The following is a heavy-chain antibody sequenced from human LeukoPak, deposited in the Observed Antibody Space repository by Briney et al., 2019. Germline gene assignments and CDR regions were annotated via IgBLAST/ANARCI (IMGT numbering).Heavy chain of an antibody. V-gene: IGHV3-23*01. Sequence: GGSLRLSCAASGFTFNIYAMSWVRQAPGKGLEWVSAISGSGGSTYYADSVKGRFTISRDNSKNTLYLQMNSLRAEDTAVYYCAKGDYDFWSGYYYYGMDVWGQGTTVTVSS. CDR2: ISGSGGST. J-gene: IGHJ6*02. D-gene: IGHD3-3*01. CDR1: GFTFNIYA. CDR3: AKGDYDFWSGYYYYGMDV.